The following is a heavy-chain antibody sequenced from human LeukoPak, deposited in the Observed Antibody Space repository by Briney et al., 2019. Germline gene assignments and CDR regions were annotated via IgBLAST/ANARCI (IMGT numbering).Heavy chain of an antibody. D-gene: IGHD5-18*01. CDR1: GFTFSSYW. CDR2: IKQDGSEK. CDR3: AREGGLWLHYFDY. V-gene: IGHV3-7*01. J-gene: IGHJ4*02. Sequence: PGGSLRLSCAASGFTFSSYWMSWVRQAPGKGLEWVANIKQDGSEKYYVDSVKGRFTISRDNAKDSLYLQMNSLRAEDTAVYYCAREGGLWLHYFDYWGQGTPVTVSS.